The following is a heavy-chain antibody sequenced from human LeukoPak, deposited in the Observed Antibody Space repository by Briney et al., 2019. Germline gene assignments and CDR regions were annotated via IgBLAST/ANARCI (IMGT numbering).Heavy chain of an antibody. CDR3: ARDPKPNSSGWYSGFDY. CDR1: GYTFTNYG. J-gene: IGHJ4*02. CDR2: ISAYNGNT. Sequence: ASVKVSCKASGYTFTNYGISWVRQAPGQGLEWMGWISAYNGNTNYAQKFRGRVTMTTDTSTNTAYMDLRSLRSDDTAVYYCARDPKPNSSGWYSGFDYWGQGTLVTVSS. D-gene: IGHD6-19*01. V-gene: IGHV1-18*01.